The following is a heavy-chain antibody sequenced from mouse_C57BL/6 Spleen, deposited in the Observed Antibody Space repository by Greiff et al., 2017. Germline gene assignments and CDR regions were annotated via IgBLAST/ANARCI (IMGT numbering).Heavy chain of an antibody. Sequence: QVQLQQPGAELVRPGSSVKLSCKASGYTFTSYWMHWVKQRPIQGLEWIGNIDPSDSETHYNQKFKDKATLTVDKSSSTAYMQLSSLTSEDSAVYYCARRTIYYRNSDYFDYWGQGTTLTVSS. V-gene: IGHV1-52*01. CDR3: ARRTIYYRNSDYFDY. CDR1: GYTFTSYW. CDR2: IDPSDSET. J-gene: IGHJ2*01. D-gene: IGHD2-1*01.